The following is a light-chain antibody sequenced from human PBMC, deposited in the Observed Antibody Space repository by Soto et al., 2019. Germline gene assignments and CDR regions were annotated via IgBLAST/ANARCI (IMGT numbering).Light chain of an antibody. CDR2: DAS. V-gene: IGKV1-33*01. Sequence: DIQMTQSPSSLSASVGDRLTITCQASHDITSYLNWYQHKPGKAPKLLIYDASILEAGVPPRFSGSGSGTDFTLTISGLQPEDDATYYCQHCDYLPIFGPGTTVDFK. J-gene: IGKJ3*01. CDR3: QHCDYLPI. CDR1: HDITSY.